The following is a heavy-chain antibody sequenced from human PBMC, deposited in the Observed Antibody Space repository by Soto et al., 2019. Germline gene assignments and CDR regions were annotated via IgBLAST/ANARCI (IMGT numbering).Heavy chain of an antibody. J-gene: IGHJ5*02. CDR2: MYYGGRT. Sequence: SETLSLTCTVSGGSIISYYWSWILQPPWKGLEWIGYMYYGGRTNYNPSLKSRVTISVDTSKMQVSLKLSSVTAADTAVYFCARGTPSPLIVRSSRGPWFDPWGQGTLVTVSS. D-gene: IGHD2-15*01. CDR3: ARGTPSPLIVRSSRGPWFDP. V-gene: IGHV4-59*08. CDR1: GGSIISYY.